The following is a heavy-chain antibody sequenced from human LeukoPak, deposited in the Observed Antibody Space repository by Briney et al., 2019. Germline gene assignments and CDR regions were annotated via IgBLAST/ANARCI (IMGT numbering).Heavy chain of an antibody. V-gene: IGHV1-24*01. D-gene: IGHD3-16*02. Sequence: ASVKVSCKVSGYTLTELSMHWVRQAPGKGLEWMGGFDPEDGETIYAQKFQGRVTMTEDTSTDTAYMELGSLRSDDTAVYYCARDHGKFGGVIVMYYFDYWGQGTLVTVSS. CDR2: FDPEDGET. CDR1: GYTLTELS. J-gene: IGHJ4*02. CDR3: ARDHGKFGGVIVMYYFDY.